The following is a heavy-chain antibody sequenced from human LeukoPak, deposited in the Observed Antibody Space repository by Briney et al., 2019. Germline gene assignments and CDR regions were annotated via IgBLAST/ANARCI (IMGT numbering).Heavy chain of an antibody. CDR2: IRYDGSNK. CDR3: AKDKTVSPPFDY. V-gene: IGHV3-30*02. J-gene: IGHJ4*02. CDR1: GFTFSSYG. D-gene: IGHD4-17*01. Sequence: GGSLRLSCAASGFTFSSYGMHWVRQAPGKGLEWVAFIRYDGSNKYYADSVKGRFTISRDNSKNTLYLQMNSLRAEDTAVYYCAKDKTVSPPFDYWGQGTLVTVSS.